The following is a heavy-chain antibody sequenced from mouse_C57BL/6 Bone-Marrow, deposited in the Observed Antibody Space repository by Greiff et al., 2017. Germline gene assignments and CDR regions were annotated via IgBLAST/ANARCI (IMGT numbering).Heavy chain of an antibody. CDR3: ARGQLRPGDY. CDR2: ISYDGSN. J-gene: IGHJ2*01. V-gene: IGHV3-6*01. Sequence: DVKLQESGPGLVKPSQSLSLTCSVTGYSITSGYYWNWIRQFPGNKLEWMGYISYDGSNNYNPSLKNRISITRDTSKNQFFLKLNSVTTEDTATYYCARGQLRPGDYWGQGTTLTVSS. CDR1: GYSITSGYY. D-gene: IGHD3-2*02.